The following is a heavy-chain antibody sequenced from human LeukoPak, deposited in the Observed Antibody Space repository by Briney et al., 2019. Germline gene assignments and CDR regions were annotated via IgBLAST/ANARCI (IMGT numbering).Heavy chain of an antibody. J-gene: IGHJ4*02. CDR2: MNPNSGNT. Sequence: ASVTVACMASGHTFATYNIKWVRQAAGRGREGMGWMNPNSGNTGSAQQLQGRVTIARNTSITTAYMELSSLTSDDTAVYYCAYLVDYGSGSHIPYWGQGTLVTVSS. CDR1: GHTFATYN. V-gene: IGHV1-8*03. CDR3: AYLVDYGSGSHIPY. D-gene: IGHD3-10*01.